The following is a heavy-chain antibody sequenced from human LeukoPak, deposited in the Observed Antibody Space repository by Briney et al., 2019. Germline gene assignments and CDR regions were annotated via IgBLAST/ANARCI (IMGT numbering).Heavy chain of an antibody. CDR1: GGSFSGYY. J-gene: IGHJ4*02. CDR3: ATQSEWLTIDY. CDR2: INHSGST. D-gene: IGHD3-3*01. V-gene: IGHV4-34*01. Sequence: PSETLSLTCAVYGGSFSGYYWSWIRQPPGKGLEWIGEINHSGSTNYNPSLKSRVTISVDTSKNQFSLKLSSVTAADTAVYYCATQSEWLTIDYWGQGTLVTVSS.